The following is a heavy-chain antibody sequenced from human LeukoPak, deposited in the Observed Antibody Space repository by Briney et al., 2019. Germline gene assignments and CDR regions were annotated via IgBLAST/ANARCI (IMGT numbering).Heavy chain of an antibody. J-gene: IGHJ4*02. CDR1: GFTFSSYA. Sequence: GGSLRLSCAASGFTFSSYAMSWVRQAPGKGLEWVSAISGSGGSTYYADSVKGRFTISRDNSKNTLYLQMNSLRAEDTAVYYCARAYDILTGYYSFWGQGTLVTVSS. CDR2: ISGSGGST. D-gene: IGHD3-9*01. V-gene: IGHV3-23*01. CDR3: ARAYDILTGYYSF.